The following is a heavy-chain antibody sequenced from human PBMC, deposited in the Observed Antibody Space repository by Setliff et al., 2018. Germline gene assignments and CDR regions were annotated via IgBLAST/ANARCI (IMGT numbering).Heavy chain of an antibody. D-gene: IGHD3-10*01. J-gene: IGHJ4*02. Sequence: GASVKVSCKGSGYRFIVYYTHWVRQTPGKGLEWMGRVDPKDGQAIYAKKFQGRFTITADTSIDTAYMELSSLTSEDTAVYYCATDLAIRGVQFDYWGRGTLVTVSS. CDR1: GYRFIVYY. V-gene: IGHV1-69-2*01. CDR2: VDPKDGQA. CDR3: ATDLAIRGVQFDY.